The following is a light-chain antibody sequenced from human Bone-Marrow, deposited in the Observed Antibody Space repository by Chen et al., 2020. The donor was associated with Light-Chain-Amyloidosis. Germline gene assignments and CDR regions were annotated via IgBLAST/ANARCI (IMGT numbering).Light chain of an antibody. Sequence: NFMLTQPHPVSESPGKTVIISCTRSSGSIATNYVQWYQPRPGSSPTTVIYEHDQRPSGVPDRFSGSIDRSSNSASLTISGLKTEEEADYYCQCYRGSSQGVFGGGTKLTVL. CDR1: SGSIATNY. J-gene: IGLJ3*02. CDR3: QCYRGSSQGV. V-gene: IGLV6-57*01. CDR2: EHD.